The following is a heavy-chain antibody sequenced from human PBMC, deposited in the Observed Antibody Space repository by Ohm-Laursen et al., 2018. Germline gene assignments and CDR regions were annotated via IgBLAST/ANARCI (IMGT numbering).Heavy chain of an antibody. CDR3: ARGDIVVVVPSYGMDV. J-gene: IGHJ6*02. CDR1: GYTFTGYY. V-gene: IGHV1-2*02. CDR2: INPNSGGT. D-gene: IGHD2-2*01. Sequence: SVKVSCKASGYTFTGYYMHWVRQAPGQGLEWMGWINPNSGGTNYAQKFQGRVTMTRDTSISTAYMELSRLRSDGTAVYYCARGDIVVVVPSYGMDVWGQGTTVTVSS.